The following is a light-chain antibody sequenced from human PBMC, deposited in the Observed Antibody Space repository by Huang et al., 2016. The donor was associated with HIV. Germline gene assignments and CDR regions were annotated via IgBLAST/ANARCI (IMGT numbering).Light chain of an antibody. V-gene: IGKV3-15*01. CDR2: GAS. J-gene: IGKJ1*01. CDR3: QHYDNWAPAT. CDR1: QNVSTN. Sequence: EIVMTQSPVTLSVSPGESATLSCRASQNVSTNLAWYQPKPGRAPRLLIYGASTRATSVPARCSASGSGTEFTLTVGGLRSDDFAVYYCQHYDNWAPATFGQGTKLEFK.